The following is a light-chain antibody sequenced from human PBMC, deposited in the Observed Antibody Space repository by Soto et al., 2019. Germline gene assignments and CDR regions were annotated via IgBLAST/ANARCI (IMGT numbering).Light chain of an antibody. CDR3: QQYFTSPPSWT. V-gene: IGKV3-20*01. CDR2: GAS. Sequence: ETVLTQSPGTLSLSPGERATLSCRASQSVSSNYLAWYQHKPGQAPRLLIYGASNRATGITDRFSGSGSGTDFTLTISRLEPEEFAVYYCQQYFTSPPSWTFGQGTKVEVK. J-gene: IGKJ1*01. CDR1: QSVSSNY.